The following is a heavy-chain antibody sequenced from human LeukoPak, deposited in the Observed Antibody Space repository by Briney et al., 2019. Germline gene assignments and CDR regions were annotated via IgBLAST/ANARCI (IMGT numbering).Heavy chain of an antibody. CDR1: GGSISSGGYS. CDR3: ARGTDRSKVGY. D-gene: IGHD3-22*01. Sequence: SQTLSLTCTVSGGSISSGGYSWSWNRQPPGKGLEWIGEIHPSGSTKYSPSLNSRVTMSVDTSKNQFSLKLSSVTAADTAIYYCARGTDRSKVGYWGQGTLVTVSS. J-gene: IGHJ4*02. CDR2: IHPSGST. V-gene: IGHV4-30-2*01.